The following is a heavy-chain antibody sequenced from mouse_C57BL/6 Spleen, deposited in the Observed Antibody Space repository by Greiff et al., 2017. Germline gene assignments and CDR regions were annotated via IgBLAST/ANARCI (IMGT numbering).Heavy chain of an antibody. Sequence: EVKLQQSGPELVKPGASVKISCKASGYTFTDYYMNWVKQSHGKSLEWIGDINPNNGGTSYNQKFKGKATLTVDKSSSTAYMELRSLTSEDSAVYYCARWGGDSFCLAYWGQGTLVTVSA. V-gene: IGHV1-26*01. J-gene: IGHJ3*01. CDR3: ARWGGDSFCLAY. CDR2: INPNNGGT. CDR1: GYTFTDYY.